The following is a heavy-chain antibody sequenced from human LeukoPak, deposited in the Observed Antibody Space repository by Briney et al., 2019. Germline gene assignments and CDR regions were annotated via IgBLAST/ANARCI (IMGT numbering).Heavy chain of an antibody. CDR3: ARARRGAVAGTFSAFDI. V-gene: IGHV3-21*01. CDR1: GFTFSSYS. J-gene: IGHJ3*02. CDR2: ISSSSYI. D-gene: IGHD6-19*01. Sequence: GGSLRLSCAASGFTFSSYSMNWVRQAPGKGLEWVSSISSSSYIYYADSVKGRFTISRDNTKNSLYLQMNSLRAEDTAVYYCARARRGAVAGTFSAFDIWGQGTMVTVSS.